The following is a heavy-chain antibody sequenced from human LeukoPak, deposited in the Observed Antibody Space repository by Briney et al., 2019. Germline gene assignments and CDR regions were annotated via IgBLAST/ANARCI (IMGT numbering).Heavy chain of an antibody. CDR1: GFTFRDYW. J-gene: IGHJ4*02. Sequence: PGGSLRLSCAASGFTFRDYWMHWVRQAPGKGLVWVSRLHSDGSNTTYADSVKGRFTISRDNAKNTLYLQMNSLRAEDTAVYYCARLSGYSSIGYWGQGALVTVSS. CDR2: LHSDGSNT. D-gene: IGHD6-13*01. CDR3: ARLSGYSSIGY. V-gene: IGHV3-74*01.